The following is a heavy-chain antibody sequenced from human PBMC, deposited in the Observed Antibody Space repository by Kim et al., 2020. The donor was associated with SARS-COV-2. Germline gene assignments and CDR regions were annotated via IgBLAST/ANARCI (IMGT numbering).Heavy chain of an antibody. CDR2: INPDNGKT. V-gene: IGHV1-3*01. J-gene: IGHJ4*02. Sequence: ASVKVSCKASEYSLTRYSIHWVRQAPGQGLDWMGWINPDNGKTKYSQRFQGRVTITSDTSASTAYMELSSLRSEDTAIYYCARAFYTNSALVVDFWGQGT. D-gene: IGHD2-2*02. CDR1: EYSLTRYS. CDR3: ARAFYTNSALVVDF.